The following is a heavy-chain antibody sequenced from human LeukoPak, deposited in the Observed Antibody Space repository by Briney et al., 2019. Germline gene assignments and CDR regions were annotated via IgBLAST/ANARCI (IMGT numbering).Heavy chain of an antibody. CDR2: IYYSGST. Sequence: SSETLSLTCSVSCGSITSYYWSWIRQPPGKGLEWIGYIYYSGSTNYNPCLKNGVTIAVDTSKNQFSLKLSSVPAASTAVYYCARGGIAAAALVHLDYWGEGTLVTVSS. V-gene: IGHV4-59*01. CDR3: ARGGIAAAALVHLDY. D-gene: IGHD6-13*01. CDR1: CGSITSYY. J-gene: IGHJ4*02.